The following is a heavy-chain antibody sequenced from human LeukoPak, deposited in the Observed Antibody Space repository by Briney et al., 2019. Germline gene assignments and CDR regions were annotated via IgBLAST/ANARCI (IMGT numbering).Heavy chain of an antibody. V-gene: IGHV3-49*04. D-gene: IGHD3-3*01. CDR1: AFTFGDYG. J-gene: IGHJ4*02. CDR2: IRSKAYRGTI. CDR3: TRNKDYDFWSGYPIFDY. Sequence: GGSLRLSCTASAFTFGDYGVTWVRQAPGKGLEWVGFIRSKAYRGTIEYAASVKGRFTISRDDSKSIAYLQMNSLKTEDTAVYYCTRNKDYDFWSGYPIFDYWGQGTLVTVSS.